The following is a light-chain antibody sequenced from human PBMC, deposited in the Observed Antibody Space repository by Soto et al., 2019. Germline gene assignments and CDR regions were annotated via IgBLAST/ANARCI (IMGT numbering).Light chain of an antibody. CDR1: QGISSY. V-gene: IGKV1-8*01. CDR3: QQYYSYPRT. CDR2: AAS. J-gene: IGKJ1*01. Sequence: AIRMTQSPSSFSASTGDRVTITCRASQGISSYLAWYQQKPGKAPKLLIYAASTLQSGVPSRFSGSGSGTDFPLTISCLQSEDFATYYCQQYYSYPRTLGQGTKVDLK.